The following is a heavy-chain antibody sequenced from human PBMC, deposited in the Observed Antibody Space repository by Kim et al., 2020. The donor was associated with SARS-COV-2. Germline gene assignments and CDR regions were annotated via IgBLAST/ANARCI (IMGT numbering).Heavy chain of an antibody. Sequence: TYYADSVKGRFTISRDNSKNTLYLQMNSLRAEDTAVYYCAKSVATTFFDYWGQGTLVTVSS. V-gene: IGHV3-23*03. CDR3: AKSVATTFFDY. CDR2: T. J-gene: IGHJ4*02. D-gene: IGHD5-12*01.